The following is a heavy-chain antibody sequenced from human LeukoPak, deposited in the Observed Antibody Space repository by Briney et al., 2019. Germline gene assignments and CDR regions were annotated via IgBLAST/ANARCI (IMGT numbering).Heavy chain of an antibody. Sequence: ASVKVSCKASGYTFTSYGISWVRQAPGQGLEWMGWISAYNGNTNYAQKLQGRVTMTTDTSTSTAYMELRSLRSDDTAVYYCARGYCTNGVCYSIPYNWFDPWGQGTLVTVSS. D-gene: IGHD2-8*01. J-gene: IGHJ5*02. V-gene: IGHV1-18*01. CDR1: GYTFTSYG. CDR2: ISAYNGNT. CDR3: ARGYCTNGVCYSIPYNWFDP.